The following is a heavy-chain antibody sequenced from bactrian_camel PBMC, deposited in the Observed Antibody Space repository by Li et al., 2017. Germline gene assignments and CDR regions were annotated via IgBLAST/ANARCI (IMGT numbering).Heavy chain of an antibody. Sequence: HVQLVESGGGSVRTGGSLRLTCAASGFRHSTYCLGWYRQTPGKERTKVASIDSDGTTTYADSMKGRFTISLDNAKTTVYLQMNDLKPEDTAVYYCAADSIRPACGWYPVSPLDAWGQGTQVTVS. V-gene: IGHV3S53*01. J-gene: IGHJ3*01. CDR2: IDSDGTT. CDR3: AADSIRPACGWYPVSPLDA. CDR1: GFRHSTYC. D-gene: IGHD5*01.